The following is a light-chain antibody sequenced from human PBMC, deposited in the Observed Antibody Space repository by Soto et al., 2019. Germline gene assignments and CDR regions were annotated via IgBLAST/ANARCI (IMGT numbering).Light chain of an antibody. J-gene: IGKJ5*01. CDR2: DAS. V-gene: IGKV3-11*01. CDR3: QQRSNWPPTWT. Sequence: EIVLTQSPATLSLSPGDRATLSCRASQSVSSYLAWYQQKPGQAPRLLIYDASNRATGIPARFSGSGSGTDFTLSISSLEPEDFAVYYCQQRSNWPPTWTFGQGTRLEIK. CDR1: QSVSSY.